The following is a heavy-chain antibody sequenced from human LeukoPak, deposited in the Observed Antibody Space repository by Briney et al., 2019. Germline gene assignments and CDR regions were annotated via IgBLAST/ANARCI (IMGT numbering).Heavy chain of an antibody. CDR3: ARPNRGYCDDTSCSHFDY. Sequence: GGSLRLSCAASGFTFSSYGMNWVRQAPEKGLEWVSAITGSGGSTFFADSVKGRFTISRDNSKNTLYLQMNSLRAEDTAVCYCARPNRGYCDDTSCSHFDYWGQGTLVTVSS. V-gene: IGHV3-23*01. CDR2: ITGSGGST. D-gene: IGHD2-2*01. J-gene: IGHJ4*02. CDR1: GFTFSSYG.